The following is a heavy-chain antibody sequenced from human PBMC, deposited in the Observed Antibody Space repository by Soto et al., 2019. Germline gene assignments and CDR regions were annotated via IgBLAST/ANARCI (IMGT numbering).Heavy chain of an antibody. Sequence: QVQLVQSGGEVKKPGASVKVSCKASGYTFTIYGINWVRQAPGQGLEWMGWISPDNGNTNYAQKLQGRVTMTTDTSTSTXXXXLRSLRSDDTAVYYCARALGYSGYAGMDVWGQGTTVTVSS. J-gene: IGHJ6*02. CDR2: ISPDNGNT. V-gene: IGHV1-18*01. D-gene: IGHD5-12*01. CDR1: GYTFTIYG. CDR3: ARALGYSGYAGMDV.